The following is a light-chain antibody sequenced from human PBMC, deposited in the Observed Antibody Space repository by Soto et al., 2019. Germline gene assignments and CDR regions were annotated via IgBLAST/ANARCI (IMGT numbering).Light chain of an antibody. J-gene: IGLJ2*01. V-gene: IGLV1-44*01. CDR2: SNN. CDR3: AAWDDSLNALV. CDR1: SSSIGSNP. Sequence: QSVLTQPPSASGTPGQRVTISCSGSSSSIGSNPVNWYQQSPGTAPTLLIYSNNQRPSGVPDRFSGSKSGTSGSLAISGRQSEDEADYYCAAWDDSLNALVFGGGTKLTVL.